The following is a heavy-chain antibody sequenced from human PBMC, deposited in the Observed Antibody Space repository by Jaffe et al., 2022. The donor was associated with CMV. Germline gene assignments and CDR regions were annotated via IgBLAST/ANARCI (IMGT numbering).Heavy chain of an antibody. D-gene: IGHD3-22*01. V-gene: IGHV3-23*01. CDR1: GFTFSSYA. Sequence: EVQLLESGGGLVQPGGSLRLSCAASGFTFSSYAMSWVRQAPGKGLEWVSAISGSGGSTYYADSVKGRFTISRDNSKNTLYLQMNSLRAEDTAVYYCAKDLDSSGYYPFKYYYYGMDVWGQGTTVTVSS. J-gene: IGHJ6*02. CDR3: AKDLDSSGYYPFKYYYYGMDV. CDR2: ISGSGGST.